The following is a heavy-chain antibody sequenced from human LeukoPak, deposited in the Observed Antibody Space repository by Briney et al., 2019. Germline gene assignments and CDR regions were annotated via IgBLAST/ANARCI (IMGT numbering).Heavy chain of an antibody. CDR3: ARDSSEFRSLIPH. J-gene: IGHJ1*01. CDR1: GGTFSSYA. CDR2: IIPMFGTA. D-gene: IGHD2-21*01. V-gene: IGHV1-69*13. Sequence: SVKVSCKASGGTFSSYAISWVRQAPGRGLEWMGGIIPMFGTAKYAQKFQGRVTITADESTSTAYMELRSLRSEDTAVYYCARDSSEFRSLIPHWGQGTLVTASS.